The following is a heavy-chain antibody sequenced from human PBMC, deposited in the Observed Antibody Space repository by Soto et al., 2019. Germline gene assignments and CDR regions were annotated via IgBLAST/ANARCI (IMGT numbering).Heavy chain of an antibody. D-gene: IGHD6-13*01. J-gene: IGHJ6*02. Sequence: ASVKVSCKASGYTFTSYGISWVRQAPGQGLEWMGWISAYNGNTNYAQKLQGRVTMTTDTSTSTAYMELRSLRSDDTAVYYCARDHGAAAGGADYYSYGMDVWGQGTTVTVSS. CDR2: ISAYNGNT. CDR3: ARDHGAAAGGADYYSYGMDV. V-gene: IGHV1-18*04. CDR1: GYTFTSYG.